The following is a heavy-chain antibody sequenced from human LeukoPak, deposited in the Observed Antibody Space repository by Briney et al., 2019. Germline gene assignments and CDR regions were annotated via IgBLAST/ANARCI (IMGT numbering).Heavy chain of an antibody. V-gene: IGHV4-4*07. CDR1: GGSISSYY. D-gene: IGHD4-17*01. Sequence: SETLSLTCTVSGGSISSYYWSWIRQPAGKGLEWIGRIYTSGSTNYNPSLKSSVTMSVDTSKNQFSLKLSSVTAADTAVYYCARWHYGDPPYYYYYMDVWGKGTTVTVSS. CDR3: ARWHYGDPPYYYYYMDV. CDR2: IYTSGST. J-gene: IGHJ6*03.